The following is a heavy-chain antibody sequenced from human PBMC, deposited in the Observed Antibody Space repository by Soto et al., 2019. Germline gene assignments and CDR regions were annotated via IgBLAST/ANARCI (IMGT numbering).Heavy chain of an antibody. CDR1: GFSFSTYA. V-gene: IGHV3-23*01. J-gene: IGHJ5*02. Sequence: EVQLLESGGGLVQPGGSLRLSCAASGFSFSTYAMTWVRQAPGKGLEWVSGISGNSGSTYYADSVKGRFTVSRDNSKNTVYLQMNSLRGDDTAVYYCAKVSVVVLAAGGWFDPWGQGTLVTVSS. D-gene: IGHD2-15*01. CDR2: ISGNSGST. CDR3: AKVSVVVLAAGGWFDP.